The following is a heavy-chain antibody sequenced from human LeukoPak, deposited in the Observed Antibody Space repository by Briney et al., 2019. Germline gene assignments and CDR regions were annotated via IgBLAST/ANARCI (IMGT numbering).Heavy chain of an antibody. CDR2: INPSGGST. J-gene: IGHJ6*03. V-gene: IGHV1-46*01. D-gene: IGHD3-10*01. CDR3: ARDLMVRGPMDV. CDR1: GYTFTSYG. Sequence: GASVKVSCKASGYTFTSYGISWVRQAPGQGLEWMGIINPSGGSTSYAQKFQGRVTMTRDTSINTAYMELSRLRSDDTAVYYCARDLMVRGPMDVWGKGTTVTVSS.